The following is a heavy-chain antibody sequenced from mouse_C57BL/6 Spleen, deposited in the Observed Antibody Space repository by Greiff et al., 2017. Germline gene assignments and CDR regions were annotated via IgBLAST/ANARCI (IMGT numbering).Heavy chain of an antibody. CDR3: ARKGLTGPFAY. CDR1: GYTFTDYN. D-gene: IGHD4-1*01. CDR2: INPNNGGT. Sequence: EVQLQQSGPELVKPGASVKIPCKASGYTFTDYNMDWVKQSHGKSLEWIGDINPNNGGTIYNQKFKGKATLTVDKSSSTAYMELRSLTSEDTAVYYCARKGLTGPFAYWGQGTLVTVSA. J-gene: IGHJ3*01. V-gene: IGHV1-18*01.